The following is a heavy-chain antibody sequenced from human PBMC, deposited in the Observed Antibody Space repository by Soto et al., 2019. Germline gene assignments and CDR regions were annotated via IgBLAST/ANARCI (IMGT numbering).Heavy chain of an antibody. V-gene: IGHV3-23*01. CDR3: AKGSIQYSASIDY. CDR2: MSASGGTS. Sequence: EVELLESGGGLIHPWESLRLSCAASGFSFSSYSMFWVRQGPGPGLEWVSVMSASGGTSYFADFVKGRFSMSKDNSKKMFYLKMNSLRAEDTAIYSCAKGSIQYSASIDYWGQGTLVSVSS. D-gene: IGHD5-12*01. J-gene: IGHJ4*02. CDR1: GFSFSSYS.